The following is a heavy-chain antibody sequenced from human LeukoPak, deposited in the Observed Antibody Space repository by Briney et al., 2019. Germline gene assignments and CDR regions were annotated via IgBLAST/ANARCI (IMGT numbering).Heavy chain of an antibody. J-gene: IGHJ4*02. CDR3: ARGRCSGGSCYAVDFDY. D-gene: IGHD2-15*01. V-gene: IGHV4-34*01. Sequence: PSETLSLTCAVYGGSFSGYYWSWIRQPPGKGLEWIREINHSGSTNYNPSLKSRVTISVDTSKNQFSLKLSSVTAADTAVYYCARGRCSGGSCYAVDFDYWGQGTLVTVSS. CDR2: INHSGST. CDR1: GGSFSGYY.